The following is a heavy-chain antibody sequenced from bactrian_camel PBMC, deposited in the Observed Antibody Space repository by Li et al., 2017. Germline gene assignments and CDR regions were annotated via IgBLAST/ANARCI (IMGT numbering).Heavy chain of an antibody. Sequence: VQLVESGGGSVETGGSLRLSCTASGFTREHFEMGWYRQTPGNECELVADVESDGTNYYLDSVRGRFTISRDSAKDTVYLQMNNLQPEDTATYYCAEGRGSRGEHCYSLNYWGQGTQVTVS. V-gene: IGHV3S55*01. CDR2: VESDGTN. J-gene: IGHJ4*01. CDR3: AEGRGSRGEHCYSLNY. D-gene: IGHD6*01. CDR1: GFTREHFE.